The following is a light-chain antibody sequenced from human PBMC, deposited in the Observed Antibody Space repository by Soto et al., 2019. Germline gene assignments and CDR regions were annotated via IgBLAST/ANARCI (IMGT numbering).Light chain of an antibody. Sequence: QSVLAQPASVSGSPGQSITISCTGTSSDVGSYNLVSWYQQHPGKAPKLMIYEVSKRPSGVSNRFSGSKSGNTASLTISGLQAEDEADYYCSSYAGSSTYVFGTGTKVPVL. CDR3: SSYAGSSTYV. CDR2: EVS. V-gene: IGLV2-23*02. CDR1: SSDVGSYNL. J-gene: IGLJ1*01.